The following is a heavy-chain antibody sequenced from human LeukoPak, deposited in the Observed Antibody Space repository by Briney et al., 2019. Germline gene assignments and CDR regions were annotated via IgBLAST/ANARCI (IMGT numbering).Heavy chain of an antibody. CDR2: IYSTGST. D-gene: IGHD3-3*01. CDR1: GGSISGYY. J-gene: IGHJ4*02. CDR3: ARADFWSGYYTHFDC. V-gene: IGHV4-4*07. Sequence: SETLSLTCTVSGGSISGYYWTWIRQPAGKVLEWIGRIYSTGSTNYNPSLKSRVTMSVDTSKNQFSLKLSSVTAADTAVYYCARADFWSGYYTHFDCWGQGTLVTVSS.